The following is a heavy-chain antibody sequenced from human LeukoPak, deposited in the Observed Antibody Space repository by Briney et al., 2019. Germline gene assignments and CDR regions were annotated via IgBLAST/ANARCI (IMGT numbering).Heavy chain of an antibody. CDR2: IRYDGSNK. D-gene: IGHD3-22*01. CDR3: AKDGGIVVVINAFDY. Sequence: PGGSLRLSCAASEITFSSYGMHWVRQAPGKGLEWVAFIRYDGSNKYYADSVKGRFTISRDNSKHTLYLQMNSLRPEDTAVYYCAKDGGIVVVINAFDYWGQGTLVTVSS. J-gene: IGHJ4*02. V-gene: IGHV3-30*02. CDR1: EITFSSYG.